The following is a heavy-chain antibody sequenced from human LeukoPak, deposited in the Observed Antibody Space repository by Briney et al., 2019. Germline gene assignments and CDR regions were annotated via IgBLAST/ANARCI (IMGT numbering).Heavy chain of an antibody. D-gene: IGHD3-22*01. V-gene: IGHV3-30*04. CDR1: GFTFSSYA. J-gene: IGHJ4*02. Sequence: GGSLRLSCAASGFTFSSYAMHWVRQAPGRGLEWVAVISYDGSNKYYADTVKGRFTISRDNSKYTLYLQMNSLRAEDTALYYCARAPPMIAQRVRFDYWGQGTLVTVSS. CDR2: ISYDGSNK. CDR3: ARAPPMIAQRVRFDY.